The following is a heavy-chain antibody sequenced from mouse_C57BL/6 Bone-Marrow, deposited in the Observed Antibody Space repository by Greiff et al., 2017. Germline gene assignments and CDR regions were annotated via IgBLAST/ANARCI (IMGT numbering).Heavy chain of an antibody. CDR2: ISSGSSTI. CDR3: ARGGFGY. V-gene: IGHV5-17*01. CDR1: GFTFSDYG. J-gene: IGHJ2*01. Sequence: EVKLVESGGGLVKPGGSLTLSCAASGFTFSDYGMHWVRQAPEKGLEWVAYISSGSSTIYYADTVKGRFTISRDNAKNTLFLQMTRLRSEDTALYYCARGGFGYWGQGNTLTGSS.